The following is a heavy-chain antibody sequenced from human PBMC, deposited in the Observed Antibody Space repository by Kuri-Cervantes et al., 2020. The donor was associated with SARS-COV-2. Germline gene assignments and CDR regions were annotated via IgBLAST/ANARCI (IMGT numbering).Heavy chain of an antibody. J-gene: IGHJ5*02. CDR2: ISYDGSNK. CDR3: ARQMMSSITIFGVVITRNWFDP. D-gene: IGHD3-3*01. Sequence: GGSLRLSCAASGFTFSSYGMHWVRQAPGKGLEWVAVISYDGSNKYYADSVKGRFTISRDNSKNTLYLQMNSLRAEDTAVYYFARQMMSSITIFGVVITRNWFDPWGQGTLVTVSS. CDR1: GFTFSSYG. V-gene: IGHV3-30*03.